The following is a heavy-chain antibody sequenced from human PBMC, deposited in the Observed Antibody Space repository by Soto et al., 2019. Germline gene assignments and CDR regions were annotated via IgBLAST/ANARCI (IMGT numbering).Heavy chain of an antibody. Sequence: TSETLSLTCTVSGDSISAYSWSWVRQPPGKGLEWIGNIHYNGNTKYNPSLKSRVTMSLDTSKNQFSLRLISVTAADTAVYYCASRRVGFPFDHWGQGTLVTVSS. V-gene: IGHV4-59*01. CDR2: IHYNGNT. J-gene: IGHJ4*02. D-gene: IGHD6-25*01. CDR1: GDSISAYS. CDR3: ASRRVGFPFDH.